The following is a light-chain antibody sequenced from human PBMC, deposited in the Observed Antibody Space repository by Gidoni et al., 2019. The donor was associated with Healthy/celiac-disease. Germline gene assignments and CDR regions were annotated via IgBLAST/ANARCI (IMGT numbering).Light chain of an antibody. V-gene: IGLV3-1*01. CDR2: QDS. CDR1: KLGDKY. Sequence: SYEPTQQPSVSVSPGQTASITCSGDKLGDKYACWYQQKPGQSPVLVIYQDSKRPSGIPERFSGSNSGNTATLTISGTQAMDEADYYCQAWDSSTEVFGTGTKVTVL. CDR3: QAWDSSTEV. J-gene: IGLJ1*01.